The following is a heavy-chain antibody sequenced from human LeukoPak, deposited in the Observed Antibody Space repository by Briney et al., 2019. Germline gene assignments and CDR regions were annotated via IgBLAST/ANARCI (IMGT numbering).Heavy chain of an antibody. D-gene: IGHD4-17*01. CDR1: GGSISSTNYY. J-gene: IGHJ4*02. V-gene: IGHV4-61*02. CDR3: ARHQVYGDYFDY. CDR2: IYTSGST. Sequence: SQTLSLTCTVSGGSISSTNYYWSWIRQPAGKGLEWIGRIYTSGSTNYNPSLKSRVTISVDTSKNQFSLKLSSVTAADTAVYYCARHQVYGDYFDYWGQGTLVTVSS.